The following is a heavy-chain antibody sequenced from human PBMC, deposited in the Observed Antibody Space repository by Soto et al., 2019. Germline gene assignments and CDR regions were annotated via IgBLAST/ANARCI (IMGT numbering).Heavy chain of an antibody. V-gene: IGHV1-69*13. CDR3: AREAGYCSSTSCYRGEFGP. D-gene: IGHD2-2*01. CDR1: GAPFSIHA. Sequence: SVKASCKASGAPFSIHAISCAVPAALQWLEWMGGIIPIFGTANYAQKFQGRVTITAAESTRTGYRELSSLRSEDTGVYYCAREAGYCSSTSCYRGEFGPWGQGTLVTASS. CDR2: IIPIFGTA. J-gene: IGHJ5*02.